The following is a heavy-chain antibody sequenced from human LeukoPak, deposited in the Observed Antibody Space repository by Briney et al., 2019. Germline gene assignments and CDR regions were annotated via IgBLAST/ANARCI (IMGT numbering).Heavy chain of an antibody. CDR1: GFTFSSYA. CDR3: ARGSMTVPGVVASTPDY. CDR2: ISSNGGST. J-gene: IGHJ4*02. V-gene: IGHV3-64*01. D-gene: IGHD2-15*01. Sequence: PGGSLRLSCAASGFTFSSYAMHWVRQAPGKGLEYVSAISSNGGSTYYANSVKGRFTISRDNSKNTLYLQMNSLRAEDTAVYYCARGSMTVPGVVASTPDYWGQGTLVTVSS.